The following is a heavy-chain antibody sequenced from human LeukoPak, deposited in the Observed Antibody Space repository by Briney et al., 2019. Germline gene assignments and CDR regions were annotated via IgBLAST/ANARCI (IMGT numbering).Heavy chain of an antibody. CDR2: INSDGRST. V-gene: IGHV3-74*01. CDR3: ARGNGDYVSLFDY. J-gene: IGHJ4*02. CDR1: GFTFSNFN. D-gene: IGHD4-17*01. Sequence: GGSLRLSCAAPGFTFSNFNMNWVRQAPGKGLLSVSRINSDGRSTNYADSVKGRFTISRDNAKNTLNLQMNGLRAEDTALYYCARGNGDYVSLFDYWGQGTLVTVSS.